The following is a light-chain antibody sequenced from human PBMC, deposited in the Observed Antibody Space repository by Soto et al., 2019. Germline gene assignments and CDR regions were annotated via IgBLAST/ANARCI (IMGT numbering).Light chain of an antibody. CDR1: SSDVGGYNY. J-gene: IGLJ2*01. CDR2: EVS. CDR3: SSYTRDRLVV. Sequence: QSVLTQPASVSGSPGESITISCSGSSSDVGGYNYVSWYQQHPGKAPRFLIFEVSNRPSGVSDRFSGSKSGNTASLTISGLRPEDEADYYCSSYTRDRLVVFGGGTKLTVL. V-gene: IGLV2-14*01.